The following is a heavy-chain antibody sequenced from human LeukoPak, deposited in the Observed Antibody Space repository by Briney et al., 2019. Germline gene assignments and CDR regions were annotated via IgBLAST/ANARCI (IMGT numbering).Heavy chain of an antibody. D-gene: IGHD6-13*01. CDR2: VSSSSSYT. CDR3: AAGTAADY. V-gene: IGHV3-11*03. Sequence: GSPRLSCVVSGIPFSDFYMNWIRQAPGKGLEWISYVSSSSSYTDYAESVKGRFTISRDNAKSALYLEMSDLRVEDTAVYYCAAGTAADYWGQGTLVIVSS. CDR1: GIPFSDFY. J-gene: IGHJ4*02.